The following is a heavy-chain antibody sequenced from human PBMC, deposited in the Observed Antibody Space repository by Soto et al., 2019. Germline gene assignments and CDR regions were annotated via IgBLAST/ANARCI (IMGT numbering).Heavy chain of an antibody. J-gene: IGHJ3*01. CDR3: AAEVVTPWDLAFDL. CDR1: GFTFSNYW. V-gene: IGHV3-74*01. Sequence: EVQLVESGGGLVQPGGSLRLSCAASGFTFSNYWMYWVRQPPGKGLVWVSRINGAGSNSFYADSVKGRFTISRDNAQNTVFLQMNSLRAEDTAVYYCAAEVVTPWDLAFDLWGQGTMVTVSS. D-gene: IGHD2-15*01. CDR2: INGAGSNS.